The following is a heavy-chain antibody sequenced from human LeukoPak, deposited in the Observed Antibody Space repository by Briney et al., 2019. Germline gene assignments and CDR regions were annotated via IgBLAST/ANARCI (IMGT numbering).Heavy chain of an antibody. Sequence: GGSLRLSCVGSGSTFRSHAMSWVRQAPEKGLEFVSGIYENGGTTYYADSVKGRFSISRDNSKNTLYLQMDSLRGEDTAVYYCAKDFRIGYSAHFDYWGQGALVTVSS. J-gene: IGHJ4*02. CDR3: AKDFRIGYSAHFDY. CDR2: IYENGGTT. V-gene: IGHV3-23*01. CDR1: GSTFRSHA. D-gene: IGHD2-21*01.